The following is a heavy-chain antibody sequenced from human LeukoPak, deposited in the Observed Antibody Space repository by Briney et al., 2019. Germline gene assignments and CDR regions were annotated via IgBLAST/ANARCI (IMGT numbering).Heavy chain of an antibody. D-gene: IGHD3-10*01. CDR3: ARQIAVDSVRGEFDY. CDR1: GYRFTSYW. V-gene: IGHV5-51*01. J-gene: IGHJ4*02. Sequence: GESLKISCKGSGYRFTSYWIGWVRPMPGKGLEWMGIIYPGDSDTRYSPSFQGQVTISADKSISTAYLQWSSLKASDTAMYYCARQIAVDSVRGEFDYWGQGTLVTVSS. CDR2: IYPGDSDT.